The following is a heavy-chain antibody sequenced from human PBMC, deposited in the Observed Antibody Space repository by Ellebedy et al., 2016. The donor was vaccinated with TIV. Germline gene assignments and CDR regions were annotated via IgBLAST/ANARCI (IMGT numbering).Heavy chain of an antibody. CDR1: GFTFSDSV. D-gene: IGHD3-22*01. CDR3: ARDMRITMIVVVISWYFDL. V-gene: IGHV3-30*03. J-gene: IGHJ2*01. Sequence: GGSLRLSXAGFGFTFSDSVMHWVRQDSGKGLDWVAGISVDGRAVHYPDSVKGRFTISRDNAQNTVYLQMNSLRLEDTAVYYCARDMRITMIVVVISWYFDLWGRGTLVTVSS. CDR2: ISVDGRAV.